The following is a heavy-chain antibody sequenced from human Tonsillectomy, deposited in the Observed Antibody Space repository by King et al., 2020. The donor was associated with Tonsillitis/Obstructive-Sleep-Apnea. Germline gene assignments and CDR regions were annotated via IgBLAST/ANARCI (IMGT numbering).Heavy chain of an antibody. CDR3: ARHSNDFWSASSAS. CDR2: MYTSGTT. D-gene: IGHD3-3*01. CDR1: GGSISSSY. Sequence: VQLQESGPGLVKPSETLSLTCTVSGGSISSSYWSWIRQPAGKGLEFIGRMYTSGTTSYNPSLKSRLTMSVDTSKNQFSLKLSSVTAADTAVYYCARHSNDFWSASSASWRPAPLVTLSA. V-gene: IGHV4-4*07. J-gene: IGHJ5*02.